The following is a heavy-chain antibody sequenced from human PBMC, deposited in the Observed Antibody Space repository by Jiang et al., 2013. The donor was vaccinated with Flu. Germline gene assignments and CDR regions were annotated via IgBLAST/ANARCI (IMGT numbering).Heavy chain of an antibody. D-gene: IGHD4/OR15-4a*01. CDR3: GSSNFGIEYFQY. CDR2: XFYSGST. Sequence: PSETLSSPALSLVTPITTTGYYWGWIRQSPVKGLEWIGSXFYSGSTYYNPSLKSRVIISADASKTQFSLRLSSVSAADTAVYYCGSSNFGIEYFQYWGQGTLVTVSS. V-gene: IGHV4-39*01. CDR1: VTPITTTGYY. J-gene: IGHJ1*01.